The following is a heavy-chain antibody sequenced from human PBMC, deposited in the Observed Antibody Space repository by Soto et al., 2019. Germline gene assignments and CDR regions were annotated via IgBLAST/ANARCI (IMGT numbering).Heavy chain of an antibody. D-gene: IGHD3-3*01. CDR3: ARCRRPTQGDFWSGYSPYYYMDV. CDR1: GFTFSSYS. V-gene: IGHV3-48*01. J-gene: IGHJ6*03. CDR2: ISSSSSTI. Sequence: GGSLRLSCAASGFTFSSYSMNWVRQAPGKGLEWVSYISSSSSTIYYADSVKGRFTISRDNAKNSLYLQMNSLRAEDTAVYYCARCRRPTQGDFWSGYSPYYYMDVWGKGTTVTVSS.